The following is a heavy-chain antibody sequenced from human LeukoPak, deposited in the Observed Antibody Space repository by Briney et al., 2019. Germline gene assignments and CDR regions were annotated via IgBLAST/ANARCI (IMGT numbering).Heavy chain of an antibody. CDR2: ISYDGSNK. CDR3: ASDGESLWFGEFGYGMDV. Sequence: GGSLLLSFAASGFPFSSYAMHWVRRAPGKGVEGVAVISYDGSNKYYSDSVKGRFTISRDNSKNTLYLQMNSLRAEDTAVYYCASDGESLWFGEFGYGMDVWGQGTTVTVSS. J-gene: IGHJ6*02. D-gene: IGHD3-10*01. V-gene: IGHV3-30*04. CDR1: GFPFSSYA.